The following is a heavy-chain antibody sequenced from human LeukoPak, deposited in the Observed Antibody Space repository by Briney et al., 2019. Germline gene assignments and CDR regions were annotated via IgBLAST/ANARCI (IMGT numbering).Heavy chain of an antibody. D-gene: IGHD2-2*01. Sequence: LRLSCAASGFTFSDYYMSWIRQPPGKGLEWIGYIYYSGSTYYNPSLKSRVTISVDTSKNQFSLKLSSVTAADTAVYYCARVPGRYCSSTSCYSRGYFDYWGQGTLVTVSS. V-gene: IGHV4-30-4*08. CDR3: ARVPGRYCSSTSCYSRGYFDY. J-gene: IGHJ4*02. CDR1: GFTFSDYY. CDR2: IYYSGST.